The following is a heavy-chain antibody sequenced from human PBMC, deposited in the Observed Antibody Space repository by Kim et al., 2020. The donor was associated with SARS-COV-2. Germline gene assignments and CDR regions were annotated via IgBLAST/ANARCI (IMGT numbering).Heavy chain of an antibody. J-gene: IGHJ4*02. V-gene: IGHV3-72*01. D-gene: IGHD2-15*01. Sequence: GGSLRLSCAASGFTFSDNDMDWVRQAPGRGLEWVGRIRDKAHSNTTEYVASVKGRFSMSRDESSNSVYLQMTGLKIEDTAVYYCARGFCGGGSCYVGDYWGQGPLVTVS. CDR1: GFTFSDND. CDR2: IRDKAHSNTT. CDR3: ARGFCGGGSCYVGDY.